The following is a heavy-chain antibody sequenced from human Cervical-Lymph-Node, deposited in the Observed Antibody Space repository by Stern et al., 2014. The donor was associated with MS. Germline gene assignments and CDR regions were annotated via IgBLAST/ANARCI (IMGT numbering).Heavy chain of an antibody. D-gene: IGHD3-22*01. CDR1: GYSFNTYA. CDR3: ARDLDSSDIYGDY. V-gene: IGHV1-3*01. CDR2: INAGTGNT. J-gene: IGHJ4*02. Sequence: QDQLVQSGAEVKKPGASVKLSCKASGYSFNTYAMHWVRQAPGERLEWMGWINAGTGNTKYSQKFQGRVTITMDTSASTGYMELSSLRSEDTAVYYCARDLDSSDIYGDYWGQGTLVTVSS.